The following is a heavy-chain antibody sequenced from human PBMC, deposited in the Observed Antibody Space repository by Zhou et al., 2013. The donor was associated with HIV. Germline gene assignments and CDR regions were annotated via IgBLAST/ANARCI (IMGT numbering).Heavy chain of an antibody. V-gene: IGHV1-69-2*01. D-gene: IGHD3-10*01. Sequence: EVQLVQSAAEVKKPGAAVKISCKTSGFLFSDYYIHWIQQAPGKGLEWMGLLDPGDGEPIFTERFQGRVILTADSSIHTAYLELSNLTSEDTAMYYCARDRHPMVGPWYYYYYMDVWGKGTTVTVSS. CDR2: LDPGDGEP. CDR1: GFLFSDYY. J-gene: IGHJ6*03. CDR3: ARDRHPMVGPWYYYYYMDV.